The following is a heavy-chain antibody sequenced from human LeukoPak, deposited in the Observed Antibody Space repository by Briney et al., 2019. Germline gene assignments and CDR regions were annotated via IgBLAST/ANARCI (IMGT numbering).Heavy chain of an antibody. CDR1: GGSIGSSSYY. CDR3: ARIPTYYNFWSGYHFDY. Sequence: SETLSLTCTVSGGSIGSSSYYWGWIRQPPGMGLEWIGSIYSSGNTYHNPSLKSRVTISADTSKNQFSLKLSSVTAADTAVYYCARIPTYYNFWSGYHFDYWGPGTLVTVSS. J-gene: IGHJ4*02. V-gene: IGHV4-39*01. D-gene: IGHD3-3*01. CDR2: IYSSGNT.